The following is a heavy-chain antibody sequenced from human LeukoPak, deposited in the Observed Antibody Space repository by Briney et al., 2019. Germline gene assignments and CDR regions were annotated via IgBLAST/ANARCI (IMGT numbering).Heavy chain of an antibody. CDR2: IYDGGST. J-gene: IGHJ4*02. V-gene: IGHV3-53*01. Sequence: GGSLRLSCAASGFTVSSNYMNWVRLAPGKGLEWVSVIYDGGSTYYSDAVRGRFTASRDPSKNTLYLQMNSLRAEDTAVYYCARGAFNWGRGTLVTVSS. CDR1: GFTVSSNY. CDR3: ARGAFN.